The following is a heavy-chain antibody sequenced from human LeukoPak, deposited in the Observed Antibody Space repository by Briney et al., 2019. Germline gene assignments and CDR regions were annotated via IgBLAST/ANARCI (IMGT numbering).Heavy chain of an antibody. CDR3: AKGTNQEVAGTVMDV. Sequence: GGSLRLSCAAAGFTFDDYAMHWVRQAPGKGLEWVSVISWSRDSIGYADSVKGRFTISRDNAKNSLYLQMNSLRAEDTALYYCAKGTNQEVAGTVMDVWGQGTTVTVSS. D-gene: IGHD6-19*01. J-gene: IGHJ6*02. V-gene: IGHV3-9*01. CDR2: ISWSRDSI. CDR1: GFTFDDYA.